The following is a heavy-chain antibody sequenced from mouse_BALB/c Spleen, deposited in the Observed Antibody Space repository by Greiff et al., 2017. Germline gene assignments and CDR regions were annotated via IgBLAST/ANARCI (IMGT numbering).Heavy chain of an antibody. Sequence: VQLKESGAELVRSGASVKLFCTASGFNIKDYYMHWVKQRPEQGLEWIGWIDPENGDTEYAPKFQGKATMTADTSSNTAYLQLSSLTSEDTAVYYCNAGATTDYWGQGTTLTVSS. V-gene: IGHV14-4*02. CDR1: GFNIKDYY. J-gene: IGHJ2*01. CDR2: IDPENGDT. D-gene: IGHD1-1*01. CDR3: NAGATTDY.